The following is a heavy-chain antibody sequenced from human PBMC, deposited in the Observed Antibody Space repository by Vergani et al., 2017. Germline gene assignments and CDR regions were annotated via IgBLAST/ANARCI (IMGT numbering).Heavy chain of an antibody. Sequence: VQLVESGGGVVQPGRSLRLSCAASGFTFSSYAMSWVRQAPGKGLEWVSAISGSGGSTYYADSVKGRFTISRDNSKNTLYLQMNSLRAEDTAVYYCAKDGDYDFWSGYRDYWGQGTLVTVSS. CDR2: ISGSGGST. CDR3: AKDGDYDFWSGYRDY. D-gene: IGHD3-3*01. V-gene: IGHV3-23*04. CDR1: GFTFSSYA. J-gene: IGHJ4*02.